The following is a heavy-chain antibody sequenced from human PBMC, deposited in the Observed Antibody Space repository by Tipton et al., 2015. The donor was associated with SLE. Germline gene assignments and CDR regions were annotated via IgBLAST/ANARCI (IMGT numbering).Heavy chain of an antibody. CDR2: IYSGGST. CDR1: GFTFSSYA. CDR3: ASGLLRFLEWSPFDY. Sequence: GSLRLSCAASGFTFSSYAMSWVRQAPGKGLEWVSVIYSGGSTYYADSVKGRFTISRDNSKNTLYLQMNSLRAEDTAVYYCASGLLRFLEWSPFDYWGQGTLVTVSS. J-gene: IGHJ4*02. D-gene: IGHD3-3*01. V-gene: IGHV3-66*02.